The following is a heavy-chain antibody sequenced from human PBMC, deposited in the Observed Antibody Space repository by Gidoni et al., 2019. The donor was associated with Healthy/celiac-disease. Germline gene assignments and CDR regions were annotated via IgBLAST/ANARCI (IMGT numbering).Heavy chain of an antibody. D-gene: IGHD3-9*01. V-gene: IGHV3-30*18. Sequence: QVQLVESGGGAVQPGRSLRPSCAASGFTFSGYGMHWVRQAPGKGLEWVAVISYDGSNKYYADSVKGRFTISRDNSKNTRYLQMNSLRADDTAVYYCAKDPWLSPYYGMDVWGQGTTVTVSS. CDR2: ISYDGSNK. CDR1: GFTFSGYG. CDR3: AKDPWLSPYYGMDV. J-gene: IGHJ6*02.